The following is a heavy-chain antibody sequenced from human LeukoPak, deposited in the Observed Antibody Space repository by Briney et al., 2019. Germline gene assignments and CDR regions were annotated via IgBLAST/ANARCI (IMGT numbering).Heavy chain of an antibody. CDR1: GESFSGYY. CDR2: IYHSGST. CDR3: TRVTIHGNSNS. J-gene: IGHJ4*02. D-gene: IGHD5-24*01. V-gene: IGHV4-34*01. Sequence: SETLSLTCAVYGESFSGYYWSWIRQPPGKGLEWIGEIYHSGSTNYNPSLKSRVTISVDKSKNQFSLKLSSVTAADTAVYYGTRVTIHGNSNSWGQGTLVTVSS.